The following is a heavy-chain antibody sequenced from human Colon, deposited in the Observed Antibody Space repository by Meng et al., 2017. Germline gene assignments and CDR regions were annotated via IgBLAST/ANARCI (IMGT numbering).Heavy chain of an antibody. V-gene: IGHV4-39*07. CDR3: ARESPSRYSGSYE. CDR2: IYYSGST. D-gene: IGHD1-26*01. CDR1: GGSISSSSYY. Sequence: SETLSLTGTVSGGSISSSSYYWGWIRQPPGKGLEWIGSIYYSGSTYYNPSLKSRVTISVDTSKNQFSLKLSSVTAADTAVYYCARESPSRYSGSYEWGQGTLVTVSS. J-gene: IGHJ4*02.